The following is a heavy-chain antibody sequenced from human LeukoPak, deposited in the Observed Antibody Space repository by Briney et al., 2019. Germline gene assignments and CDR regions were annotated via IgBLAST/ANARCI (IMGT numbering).Heavy chain of an antibody. D-gene: IGHD4-23*01. J-gene: IGHJ6*02. CDR2: IWYDGSNK. Sequence: GGSLRLSCAASGLSFSSYGMHWVRQAPGKGLEWVAVIWYDGSNKYYADSVKGRFTISRDNSKNTVYLQMNSLRAEDTAVYYCARDNSGMDVWGQGTTVTVSS. CDR1: GLSFSSYG. CDR3: ARDNSGMDV. V-gene: IGHV3-33*01.